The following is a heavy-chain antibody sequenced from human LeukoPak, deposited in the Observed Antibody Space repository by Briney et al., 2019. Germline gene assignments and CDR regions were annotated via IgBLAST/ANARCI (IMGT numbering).Heavy chain of an antibody. V-gene: IGHV3-23*01. J-gene: IGHJ4*02. CDR2: ISTTGGYT. CDR3: AKKPATIKFPFDI. Sequence: GGSLRLSCVGSGFSFSTYDMGWVRQTPGKGLEWVSAISTTGGYTEDADSVKGRFTISRDNSQNTLFLQMHSLRAENTAVYYCAKKPATIKFPFDIWGQGTLVTVSP. D-gene: IGHD5-24*01. CDR1: GFSFSTYD.